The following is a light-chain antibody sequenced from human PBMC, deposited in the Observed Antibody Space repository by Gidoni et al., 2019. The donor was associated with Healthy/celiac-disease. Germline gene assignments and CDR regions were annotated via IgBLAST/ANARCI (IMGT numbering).Light chain of an antibody. V-gene: IGLV3-1*01. CDR1: KLGDKD. CDR2: QDR. CDR3: QAWDSSTEDVV. Sequence: SYELTQPPSVSVSPGQTASITCSGDKLGDKDACCYQQTPGQSPVLVIYQDRKRPSGIPERFSGSNSGNTATLTISGTQAMDEADYYCQAWDSSTEDVVFGGGTKLTVL. J-gene: IGLJ2*01.